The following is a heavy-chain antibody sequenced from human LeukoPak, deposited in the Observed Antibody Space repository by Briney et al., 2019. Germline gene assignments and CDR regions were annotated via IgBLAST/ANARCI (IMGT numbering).Heavy chain of an antibody. CDR2: ISCDGSNK. CDR3: ARDNSVDTAMVYYFDY. V-gene: IGHV3-30-3*01. CDR1: GFTFSSYA. J-gene: IGHJ4*02. D-gene: IGHD5-18*01. Sequence: GGSLRLSCAASGFTFSSYAMHWVRQAPGKGLEWVAVISCDGSNKYYTDSVKGRFTISRDNSKNTLYLQMNSLRAEDTAVYYCARDNSVDTAMVYYFDYWGQGTLVTVSS.